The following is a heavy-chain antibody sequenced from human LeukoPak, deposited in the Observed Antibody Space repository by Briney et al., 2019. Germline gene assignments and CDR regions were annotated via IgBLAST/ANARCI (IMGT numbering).Heavy chain of an antibody. D-gene: IGHD2-15*01. CDR3: AKDQYYCSGGSCYLYYFDH. Sequence: GGSLRLSCAASGFTFSNYAMSWVRQAPGKGLEWVSAISGSGGNTYYADSVKGRFTISRDNSKNTLYMQMNSLRAEDTAVYYCAKDQYYCSGGSCYLYYFDHWGQGTLVTVSS. J-gene: IGHJ4*02. V-gene: IGHV3-23*01. CDR2: ISGSGGNT. CDR1: GFTFSNYA.